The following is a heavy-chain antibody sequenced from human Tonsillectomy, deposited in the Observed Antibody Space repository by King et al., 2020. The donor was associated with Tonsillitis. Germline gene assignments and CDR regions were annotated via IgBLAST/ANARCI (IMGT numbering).Heavy chain of an antibody. CDR3: ARIVVVYYYYYGMDV. D-gene: IGHD2-15*01. V-gene: IGHV2-26*01. CDR1: GFSLSNARMG. J-gene: IGHJ6*02. CDR2: IFSNDEK. Sequence: VTLTESGPVLVKPTETLTLTCTVSGFSLSNARMGVSWIRQPPGKALEWLAFIFSNDEKSYSTSLKSRLTIPKDTSKSQVVLTMTNMDPVDTATYYCARIVVVYYYYYGMDVWGQGTTVTVSS.